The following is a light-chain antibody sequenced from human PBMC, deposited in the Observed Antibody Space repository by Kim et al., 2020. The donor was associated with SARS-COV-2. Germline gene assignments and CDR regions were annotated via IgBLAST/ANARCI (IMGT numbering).Light chain of an antibody. V-gene: IGLV2-8*01. CDR3: SSYAGSNNFDV. J-gene: IGLJ1*01. CDR2: EVS. CDR1: SSDVGGYNY. Sequence: SITISCTGNSSDVGGYNYVSWYQQHAGKAHKLMIYEVSKRPSGVPDCFSGSKSGNTASLTVSGLQADDEADYYCSSYAGSNNFDVFGAGTKVNVL.